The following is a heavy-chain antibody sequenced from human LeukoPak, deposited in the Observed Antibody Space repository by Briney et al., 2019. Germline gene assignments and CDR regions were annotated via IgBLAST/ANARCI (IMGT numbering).Heavy chain of an antibody. J-gene: IGHJ4*02. CDR1: GGSISSGGYY. V-gene: IGHV4-30-2*02. CDR2: IYHSGST. Sequence: PSQTLSLTCTVSGGSISSGGYYWSWIRQPPGKGLEWIGYIYHSGSTYYNPSLKSRVTISVDTSKNQFSLKLSSVTAADTAVYYCARGRNYYDSSLGYWGQGTLVTVSS. CDR3: ARGRNYYDSSLGY. D-gene: IGHD3-22*01.